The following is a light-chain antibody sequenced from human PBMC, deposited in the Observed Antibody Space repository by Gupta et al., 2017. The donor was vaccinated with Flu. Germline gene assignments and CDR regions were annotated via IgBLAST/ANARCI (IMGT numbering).Light chain of an antibody. J-gene: IGLJ2*01. V-gene: IGLV6-57*03. CDR1: SGAIVINF. CDR3: QSYDGNTVV. Sequence: KFMLTQLQSVSEAPGQTVTISCTRSSGAIVINFVQWYQQRPGRAPNTAIYEHDQRPPRVPARFSGSVDSSSNSASLTISGLSTEDEADYYCQSYDGNTVVFGGGTKLTAL. CDR2: EHD.